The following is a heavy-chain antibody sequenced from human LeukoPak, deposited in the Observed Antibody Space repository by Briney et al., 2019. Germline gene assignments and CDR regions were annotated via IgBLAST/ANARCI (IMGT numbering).Heavy chain of an antibody. CDR3: ARSCSTTCYHNWFDP. CDR1: GGTFSSYA. J-gene: IGHJ5*02. V-gene: IGHV1-69*01. CDR2: IIPMFGTA. D-gene: IGHD2-2*01. Sequence: SVKVSCKASGGTFSSYAISWVRQAPGQGLEWMGGIIPMFGTANYAQEFQGRVTITADESTRTACMELSSLRSEDTAVYYCARSCSTTCYHNWFDPWGQGTRVTVSS.